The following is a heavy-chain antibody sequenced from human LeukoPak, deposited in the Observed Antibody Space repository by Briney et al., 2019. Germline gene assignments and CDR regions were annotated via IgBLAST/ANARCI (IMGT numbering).Heavy chain of an antibody. D-gene: IGHD3-10*01. CDR3: ARRMVRGANDY. V-gene: IGHV4-34*01. J-gene: IGHJ4*02. Sequence: PSETLSLTCAVYGGSFSGYYWSWIRQPPGKGLEWIGEINHSGCTNYNPSLKSRVTISVDTSKNQFSLKLSSVTAADTAVYYCARRMVRGANDYWGQGTLVTVSS. CDR2: INHSGCT. CDR1: GGSFSGYY.